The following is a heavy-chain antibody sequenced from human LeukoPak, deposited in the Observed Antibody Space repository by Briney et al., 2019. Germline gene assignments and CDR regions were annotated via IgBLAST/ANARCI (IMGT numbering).Heavy chain of an antibody. CDR2: ISWNGGST. CDR1: RFNFDDYG. Sequence: GGSLRLSCAASRFNFDDYGMTWVRQAPGEGLEWVSGISWNGGSTAYVDSVKGRFTISRDNAKNSLYLQMNSLRGEDTALYYCARGSGSYSTYFDFWGQGTLVTVSS. CDR3: ARGSGSYSTYFDF. D-gene: IGHD1-26*01. J-gene: IGHJ4*02. V-gene: IGHV3-20*04.